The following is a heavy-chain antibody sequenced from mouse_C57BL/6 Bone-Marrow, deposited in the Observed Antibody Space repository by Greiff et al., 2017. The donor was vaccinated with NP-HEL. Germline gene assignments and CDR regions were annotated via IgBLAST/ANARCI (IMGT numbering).Heavy chain of an antibody. CDR3: ARPSSTREVYYFDY. D-gene: IGHD1-1*02. Sequence: VQLQQSGPELVKPGASVKLSCKASGYTFTSYDINWVKQRPGQGLEWIGWIYPRAGSTTYNEKFKGKATLTVDTSSSTACMELHSLTSEDSSVYFCARPSSTREVYYFDYWGQGTTLTVSS. V-gene: IGHV1-85*01. CDR2: IYPRAGST. CDR1: GYTFTSYD. J-gene: IGHJ2*01.